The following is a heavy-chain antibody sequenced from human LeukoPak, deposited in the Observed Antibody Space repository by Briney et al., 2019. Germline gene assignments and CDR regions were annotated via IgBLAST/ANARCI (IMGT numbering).Heavy chain of an antibody. CDR1: GYTFTGYY. D-gene: IGHD6-6*01. Sequence: GPSVKVSCKASGYTFTGYYMHWVRQAPGQGLEWMGWINPNSGGTNYAQTFQGRVTMTRDTSISTAYMELSRLRSDDTAVYYCARDDIAARRMGYWGQGTLVTVSS. CDR3: ARDDIAARRMGY. CDR2: INPNSGGT. V-gene: IGHV1-2*02. J-gene: IGHJ4*02.